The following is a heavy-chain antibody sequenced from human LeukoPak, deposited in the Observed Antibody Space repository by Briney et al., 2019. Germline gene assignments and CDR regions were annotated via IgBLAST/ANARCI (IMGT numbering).Heavy chain of an antibody. CDR2: IRSKANSYAT. CDR3: TRRIPIDWLNVKTPEYSSSSDSYYYYYMDV. V-gene: IGHV3-73*01. J-gene: IGHJ6*03. CDR1: GFTFSGSA. D-gene: IGHD6-6*01. Sequence: PGGSLRLSCAASGFTFSGSAMHWVRQASGKGLEWVGRIRSKANSYATAYAASVKGRFTISRDDSKNTAYLQMNSLKTEDTAVYYCTRRIPIDWLNVKTPEYSSSSDSYYYYYMDVWGKGTTVTVSS.